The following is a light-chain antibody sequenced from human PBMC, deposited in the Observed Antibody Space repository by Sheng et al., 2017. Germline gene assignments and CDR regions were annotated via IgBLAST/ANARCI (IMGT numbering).Light chain of an antibody. J-gene: IGLJ3*02. Sequence: SYVLTQPPSVSVAPGKTAMIPCGGTNIESLSVHWYQQKPGQAPILVVYNDSDRPSGIPERFSGSNSGHAATLTISRAEAGDEADYFCQVWDATSDHPGVFGGGTKLTVV. CDR3: QVWDATSDHPGV. V-gene: IGLV3-21*03. CDR1: NIESLS. CDR2: NDS.